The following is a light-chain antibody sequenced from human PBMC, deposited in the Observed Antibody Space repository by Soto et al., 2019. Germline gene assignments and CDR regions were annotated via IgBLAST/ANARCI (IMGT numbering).Light chain of an antibody. V-gene: IGLV2-14*01. CDR3: SSYISSSTFVV. CDR1: SRDVGGYNY. J-gene: IGLJ2*01. Sequence: QSVLTQPASVSGSPGQSITISCTGTSRDVGGYNYVSWHQQHPGKAPKVIITEVSNRPSGVSNRFSGSKSGNTASLTISGLQSEYEADYYCSSYISSSTFVVFGGGTKVTVL. CDR2: EVS.